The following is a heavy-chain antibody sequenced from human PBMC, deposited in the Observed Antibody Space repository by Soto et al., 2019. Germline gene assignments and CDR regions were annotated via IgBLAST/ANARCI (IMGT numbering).Heavy chain of an antibody. V-gene: IGHV3-30*18. J-gene: IGHJ4*02. CDR3: AKDMMLYCSGGSCFQFDY. D-gene: IGHD2-15*01. Sequence: GGSLRLSCAASGFTFSSYGMHWVRQAPGKGLEWVAVISYDGSNKYYADSVKGRFTISRDKSKNTLYLQMNSLRAEDTAVYYCAKDMMLYCSGGSCFQFDYWGQGTLVTVSS. CDR1: GFTFSSYG. CDR2: ISYDGSNK.